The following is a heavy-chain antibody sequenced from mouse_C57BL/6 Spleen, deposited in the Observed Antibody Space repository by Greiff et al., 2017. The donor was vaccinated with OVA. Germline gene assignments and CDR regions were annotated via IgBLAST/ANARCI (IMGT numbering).Heavy chain of an antibody. Sequence: QVQLQQPGAELVKPGASVKLSCKASGYTFTSYWMHWVKQRPGQGLEWIGMIHPNSGSTNYNEKFKSKATLTVDKSSSTAYMQRSSLTSEDSAVYYCARGGYDGPYWYFDVWGTGTTVTVSS. CDR3: ARGGYDGPYWYFDV. J-gene: IGHJ1*03. CDR1: GYTFTSYW. D-gene: IGHD2-2*01. V-gene: IGHV1-64*01. CDR2: IHPNSGST.